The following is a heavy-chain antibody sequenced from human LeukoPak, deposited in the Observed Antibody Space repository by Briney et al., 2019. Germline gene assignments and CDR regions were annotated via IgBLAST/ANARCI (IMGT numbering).Heavy chain of an antibody. J-gene: IGHJ5*02. D-gene: IGHD2-2*01. CDR3: AKHVCSSTSCYSSDP. V-gene: IGHV3-23*01. CDR2: ISDGGGDT. Sequence: GGSLRLSCAASGFTFRLYAMKWVRQAPGKGLEWVSVISDGGGDTYYADSVKGRFTTSRDNSKNTLYLQMNSLRAEDTAVYYCAKHVCSSTSCYSSDPWGQGTLVTVSS. CDR1: GFTFRLYA.